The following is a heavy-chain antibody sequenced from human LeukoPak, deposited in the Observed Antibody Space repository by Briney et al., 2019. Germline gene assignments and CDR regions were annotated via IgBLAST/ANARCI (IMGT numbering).Heavy chain of an antibody. CDR1: GGTFSSYA. D-gene: IGHD3-10*01. V-gene: IGHV1-69*06. CDR3: ATPGPVLLWFGELLR. J-gene: IGHJ4*02. CDR2: IIPIFGTA. Sequence: SVKVSCKASGGTFSSYAISWVRQAPGQGLEWMGGIIPIFGTANYAQKFQGRVTMTEDTSTDTAYMELSSLRSEDTAVYYCATPGPVLLWFGELLRWGQGTLVTVSS.